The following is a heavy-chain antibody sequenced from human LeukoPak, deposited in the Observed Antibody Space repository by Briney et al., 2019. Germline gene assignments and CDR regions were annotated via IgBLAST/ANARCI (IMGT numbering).Heavy chain of an antibody. V-gene: IGHV1/OR15-3*02. D-gene: IGHD6-19*01. CDR2: INAGNGNT. CDR1: GFTFTGYY. Sequence: ASVKVSCKASGFTFTGYYMNWVRQAPGQGLEWMGWINAGNGNTKYSQKFQGRVTITRDTSASTAYMELSSLRSEDTAVYYCARVEQWLVSPWGQGTLVTVSS. J-gene: IGHJ5*02. CDR3: ARVEQWLVSP.